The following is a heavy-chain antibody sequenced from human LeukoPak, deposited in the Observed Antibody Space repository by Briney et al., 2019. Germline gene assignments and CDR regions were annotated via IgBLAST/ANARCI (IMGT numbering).Heavy chain of an antibody. Sequence: GGSLRLSCAASGFTFSSYAMSWVRQAPGKGLEWVSAISGSGGSTYYADSVKGRFTIPRDNSKNTLYLQMNSLRAEDTAVYYCAKDLGRYSAGLGMDVWGKGTTVTVSS. CDR2: ISGSGGST. J-gene: IGHJ6*04. CDR1: GFTFSSYA. CDR3: AKDLGRYSAGLGMDV. D-gene: IGHD3-9*01. V-gene: IGHV3-23*01.